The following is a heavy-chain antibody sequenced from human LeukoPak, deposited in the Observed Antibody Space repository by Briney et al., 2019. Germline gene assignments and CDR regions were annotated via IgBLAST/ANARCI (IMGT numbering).Heavy chain of an antibody. CDR1: GYTFTSYG. CDR3: ARGYSYGSDYYYGMDV. V-gene: IGHV1-18*01. Sequence: ASLSVSCKTSGYTFTSYGITWVRQAPGQGLEGMGWISAYNGNKNYAQKLQGRVTMTTDTSTSTAYMELRSLRSDDTAVYFCARGYSYGSDYYYGMDVWGQGTTVTVSS. CDR2: ISAYNGNK. J-gene: IGHJ6*02. D-gene: IGHD5-18*01.